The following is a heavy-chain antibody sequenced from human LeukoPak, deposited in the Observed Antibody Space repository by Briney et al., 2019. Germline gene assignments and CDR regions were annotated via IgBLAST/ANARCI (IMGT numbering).Heavy chain of an antibody. V-gene: IGHV3-23*01. CDR1: GFTLSNYP. CDR2: ISEGGYKT. D-gene: IGHD3/OR15-3a*01. CDR3: AKEDSLTREYYFDY. Sequence: PGGSLRLSCAAPGFTLSNYPMSWVPQAPAKGLEWVQAFSEGGYITAWVSGISEGGYKTYYGDYVKGRFTISRDNSKNTLSLQLNSLRAEDTAVDYYAKEDSLTREYYFDYWGQGTLVTVSS. J-gene: IGHJ4*02.